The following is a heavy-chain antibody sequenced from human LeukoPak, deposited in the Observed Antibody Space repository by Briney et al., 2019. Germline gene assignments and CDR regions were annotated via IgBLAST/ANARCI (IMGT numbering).Heavy chain of an antibody. CDR2: ISSSSSTI. D-gene: IGHD3-10*01. J-gene: IGHJ4*02. V-gene: IGHV3-48*02. CDR3: ARSGFGELLNTLDY. Sequence: PGGSLRLSCAASGFTFSSYSMNWVRQAPGKGLEWVSYISSSSSTIYYADSVKGRFTISRDNAKNSLYLQMNSLRDEDTAVYYCARSGFGELLNTLDYWGQGTLVTVSS. CDR1: GFTFSSYS.